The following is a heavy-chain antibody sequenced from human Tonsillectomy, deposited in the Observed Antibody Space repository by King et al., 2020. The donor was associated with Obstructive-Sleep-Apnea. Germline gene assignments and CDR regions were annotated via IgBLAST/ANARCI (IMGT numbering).Heavy chain of an antibody. J-gene: IGHJ4*02. V-gene: IGHV3-21*01. CDR2: ISASSSYI. Sequence: VQLVESGGGLVKPGGSLRLSCAASGFTFRTYSMNWVRQAPGKGLEWVSSISASSSYIYYADSVKGRFTISRDNAKDSLYLQMNSLRAEDMAVYYCASPLFSVSAARGYWGQGTLVTVSS. CDR1: GFTFRTYS. D-gene: IGHD6-13*01. CDR3: ASPLFSVSAARGY.